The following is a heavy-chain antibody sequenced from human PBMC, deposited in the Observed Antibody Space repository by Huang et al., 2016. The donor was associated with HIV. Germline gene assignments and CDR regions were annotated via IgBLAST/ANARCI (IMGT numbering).Heavy chain of an antibody. CDR1: GGSIRSSDYH. CDR3: ARHREGPVAYYSGWGSHLNYMDV. J-gene: IGHJ6*03. CDR2: IYYTWST. V-gene: IGHV4-39*01. Sequence: QLLLQESGPGLVKPSEALALTCAVSGGSIRSSDYHWGWIRQPPGKGLEWMGSIYYTWSTHYSPALKRRVTRAVDTSKNLFFLNLTSMTAADTAVYYCARHREGPVAYYSGWGSHLNYMDVWGRGRTVVVSS. D-gene: IGHD3-10*01.